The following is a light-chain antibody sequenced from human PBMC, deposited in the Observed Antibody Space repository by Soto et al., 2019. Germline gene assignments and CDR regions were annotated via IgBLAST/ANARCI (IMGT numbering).Light chain of an antibody. V-gene: IGKV1-5*01. Sequence: DIQMTQSPSTLSASVGDRVTITCRTSQTINKWLAWYQQKPGKAPKLLIYDASSLQSGVPSRFSGSGSGTEFTLTISSLQADDFATYFCQHHNSFPLTFGGGTKVETK. CDR1: QTINKW. CDR2: DAS. J-gene: IGKJ4*01. CDR3: QHHNSFPLT.